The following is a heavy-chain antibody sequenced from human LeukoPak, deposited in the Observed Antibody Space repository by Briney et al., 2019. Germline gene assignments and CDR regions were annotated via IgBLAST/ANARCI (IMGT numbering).Heavy chain of an antibody. CDR1: GFTVRGSS. D-gene: IGHD3-22*01. J-gene: IGHJ1*01. CDR3: SHYDSSAYYAFQP. Sequence: GGSLRLSCAASGFTVRGSSLHWVRQASGKGLEWVGRVRSKADYYATAYSASVQGRFTVSRDDSTNTAYLQMDSLKTEDSAIYYCSHYDSSAYYAFQPWGQGTMVTVSS. CDR2: VRSKADYYAT. V-gene: IGHV3-73*01.